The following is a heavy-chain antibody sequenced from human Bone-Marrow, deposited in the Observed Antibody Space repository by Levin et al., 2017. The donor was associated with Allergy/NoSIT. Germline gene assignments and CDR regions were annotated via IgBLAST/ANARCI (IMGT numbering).Heavy chain of an antibody. CDR2: MRQDGSEK. Sequence: PSETLSLTCAASGFTFSSYWMSWVRQAPGKGLEWVANMRQDGSEKYHVDSVQGRFTISRDNAKNSLYLQMNSLRAEDTAVYYCARLLYYYDSNTYPDYFDYWGPGTLVTVSS. D-gene: IGHD3-22*01. CDR3: ARLLYYYDSNTYPDYFDY. V-gene: IGHV3-7*01. J-gene: IGHJ4*02. CDR1: GFTFSSYW.